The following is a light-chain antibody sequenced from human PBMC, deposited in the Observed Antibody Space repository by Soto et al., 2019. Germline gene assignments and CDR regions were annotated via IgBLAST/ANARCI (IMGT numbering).Light chain of an antibody. CDR3: AAWDDSLNGYV. CDR2: SDI. Sequence: QLVLTQPPSASGTPGQRVTISCSGSSSNIGSNTVNWYQQLPGTAPKLLMYSDIQRPSGVPDRFSGSKSGTSASLAISGLQSEDEADYYCAAWDDSLNGYVFGTGTKLTVL. CDR1: SSNIGSNT. V-gene: IGLV1-44*01. J-gene: IGLJ1*01.